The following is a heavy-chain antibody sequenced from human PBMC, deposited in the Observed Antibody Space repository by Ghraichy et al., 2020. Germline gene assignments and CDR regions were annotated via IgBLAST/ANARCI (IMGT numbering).Heavy chain of an antibody. J-gene: IGHJ4*02. V-gene: IGHV3-74*01. D-gene: IGHD1-26*01. CDR2: INSDGSTT. Sequence: GGSLRLSCAASGFTFSIYWMHWVRQAPGKGLVWVSAINSDGSTTTYADSVKGRFTISRDNARSTLYLQMNSLRAEDTAVYYCVTLPWGAVPPDYWGQGTLVTVSS. CDR3: VTLPWGAVPPDY. CDR1: GFTFSIYW.